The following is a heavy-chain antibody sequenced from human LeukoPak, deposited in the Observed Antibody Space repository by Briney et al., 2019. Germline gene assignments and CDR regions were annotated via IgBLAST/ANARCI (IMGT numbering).Heavy chain of an antibody. CDR2: INPSGGST. Sequence: ASVKVSCKASGYTFTSYYMHWVRQAPGQGLERMGIINPSGGSTSYAQKFQGRVTMTRDTSTSTVYMELSSLRSEDTAVYYCARESLPTVDTAMVALDYWGQGTLVTVSS. V-gene: IGHV1-46*01. CDR1: GYTFTSYY. D-gene: IGHD5-18*01. CDR3: ARESLPTVDTAMVALDY. J-gene: IGHJ4*02.